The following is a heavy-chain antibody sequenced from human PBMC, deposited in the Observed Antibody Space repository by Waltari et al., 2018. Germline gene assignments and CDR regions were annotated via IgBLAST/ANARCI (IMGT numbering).Heavy chain of an antibody. CDR2: ISYDGSNK. J-gene: IGHJ6*03. D-gene: IGHD6-19*01. CDR3: ARAEVAVAGTPYYYYMDV. Sequence: RLSCAASGFTFSSYAMHWVRQAPGKGLEWVAVISYDGSNKYYADSVKGRFTISRDNSKNTLYLQMNSLRAEDTAVYYCARAEVAVAGTPYYYYMDVWGKGTTVTVSS. CDR1: GFTFSSYA. V-gene: IGHV3-30-3*01.